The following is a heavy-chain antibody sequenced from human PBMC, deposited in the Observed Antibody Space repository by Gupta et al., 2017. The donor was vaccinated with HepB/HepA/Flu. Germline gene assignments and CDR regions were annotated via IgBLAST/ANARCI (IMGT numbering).Heavy chain of an antibody. CDR2: IYHTGRT. D-gene: IGHD6-19*01. J-gene: IGHJ4*02. V-gene: IGHV4-39*01. Sequence: QLQLQESGPGLVKPSETLSLTCPVSGGSISSSTYYWGWIRQPPGKGLEWIGSIYHTGRTYYNPSLRSRLTISVDTSKNQCSLKLSSATAADTALYYCAKHPGIAVADLGFDFWGQGDLVTVSS. CDR1: GGSISSSTYY. CDR3: AKHPGIAVADLGFDF.